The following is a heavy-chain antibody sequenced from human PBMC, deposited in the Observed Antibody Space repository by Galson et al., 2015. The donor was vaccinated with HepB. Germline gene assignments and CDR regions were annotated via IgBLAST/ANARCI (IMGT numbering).Heavy chain of an antibody. CDR3: VRIAVAGTSPDY. Sequence: SLRLSCAASGFTFSTYSMNWVRQAPGKGLEWVSSISSSSGYIYYADSVKGRFTISRDNAKNSLYLQMNSLRAEDTAVYYCVRIAVAGTSPDYWGQGTLVTVSS. CDR1: GFTFSTYS. V-gene: IGHV3-21*01. D-gene: IGHD6-19*01. CDR2: ISSSSGYI. J-gene: IGHJ4*02.